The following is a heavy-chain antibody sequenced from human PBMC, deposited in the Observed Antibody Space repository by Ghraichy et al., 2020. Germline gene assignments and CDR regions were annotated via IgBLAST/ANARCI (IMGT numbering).Heavy chain of an antibody. CDR1: GFNFGSYA. CDR3: ARGSSLSCYASLDY. CDR2: IGESGDST. V-gene: IGHV3-23*01. Sequence: GESLNISCATYGFNFGSYAMSWVRQVPGKGLEWVSVIGESGDSTYYADSVKGRFTISRDRSKNTLYLQMDSLRVEDTAVYYCARGSSLSCYASLDYWGQGTLVTVSS. J-gene: IGHJ4*02. D-gene: IGHD2-2*01.